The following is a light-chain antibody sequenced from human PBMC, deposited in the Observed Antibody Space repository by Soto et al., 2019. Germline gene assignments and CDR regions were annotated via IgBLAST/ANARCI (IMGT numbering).Light chain of an antibody. CDR2: DAS. V-gene: IGKV3-11*01. CDR1: QSVSSY. CDR3: QQRSSWPLT. Sequence: EIVLTQSPATLSLSPGERATLSCRASQSVSSYLAWYQQKPDQAPRLLIYDASNRATGIPARFSGSGSGTVFTLTISSLEPEDFAVYYCQQRSSWPLTFGGGTKVEIK. J-gene: IGKJ4*01.